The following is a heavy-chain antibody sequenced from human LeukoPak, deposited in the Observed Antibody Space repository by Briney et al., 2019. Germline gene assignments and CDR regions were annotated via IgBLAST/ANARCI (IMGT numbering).Heavy chain of an antibody. CDR1: GYSISSGYY. V-gene: IGHV4-38-2*02. Sequence: PSETLSLTCTVSGYSISSGYYWGWIRQPPGKGLEWIGSIYHSGSTYYNPSLKSRVTISVDTSKNQFSLKLSSVTAADTAVYYCAGGGKGSASDGFDYWGQGTLVTVSS. D-gene: IGHD1-26*01. CDR3: AGGGKGSASDGFDY. J-gene: IGHJ4*02. CDR2: IYHSGST.